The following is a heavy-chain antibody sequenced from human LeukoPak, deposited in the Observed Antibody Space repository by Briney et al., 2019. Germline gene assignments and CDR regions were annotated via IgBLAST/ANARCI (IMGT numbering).Heavy chain of an antibody. D-gene: IGHD5-24*01. CDR1: GFTFSSYS. J-gene: IGHJ4*02. CDR3: ARVDKEMATMDY. Sequence: GGSLRLSCAASGFTFSSYSMTWVRQAPGKGLEWVSSISSSSSYIYYADSVKGRFTISRDNAKNSLYLQMNSLRAEDTAVYYCARVDKEMATMDYWGQGTLVTVSS. CDR2: ISSSSSYI. V-gene: IGHV3-21*01.